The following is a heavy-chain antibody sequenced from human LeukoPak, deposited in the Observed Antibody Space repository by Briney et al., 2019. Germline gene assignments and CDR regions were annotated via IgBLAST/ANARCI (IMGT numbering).Heavy chain of an antibody. CDR2: ISSSSSTI. D-gene: IGHD3-3*01. J-gene: IGHJ6*03. Sequence: PGGSLRLSCAASGFTFRSYSMNWVRQAPGKGLEWVSYISSSSSTIYYADSVKGRFTISRDNAKNSLYLQMNSLRAEDTAVYYCARVVGDYDFWSDPDYMDVWGKGTTVTVSS. CDR1: GFTFRSYS. V-gene: IGHV3-48*04. CDR3: ARVVGDYDFWSDPDYMDV.